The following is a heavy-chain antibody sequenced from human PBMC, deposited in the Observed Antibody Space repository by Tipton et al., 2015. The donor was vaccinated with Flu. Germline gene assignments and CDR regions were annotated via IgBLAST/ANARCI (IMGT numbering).Heavy chain of an antibody. CDR3: ARDGAGHDYSNYNW. CDR1: GFTFSSYS. J-gene: IGHJ4*02. CDR2: ISSSSSTI. V-gene: IGHV3-48*04. Sequence: SLRLSCAASGFTFSSYSMNWVRQAPGKGLEWVSYISSSSSTIYYADSVKGRFTISRDNAKNSLYLQMNSLRAEDTAVYYCARDGAGHDYSNYNWWGQGTLVTVSS. D-gene: IGHD4-11*01.